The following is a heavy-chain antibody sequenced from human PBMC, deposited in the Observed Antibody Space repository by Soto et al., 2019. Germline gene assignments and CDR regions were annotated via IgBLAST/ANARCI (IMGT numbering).Heavy chain of an antibody. D-gene: IGHD3-10*01. CDR3: ARGQSGSYSFDF. V-gene: IGHV3-74*01. Sequence: EVQLVESGGGFVQPGGSLRLSCAASGFTFSSYWIHWVRQPPGKGLVWVSRINSDGGTTNYADSLKGRFTISRDNAKNTLFLQMNSLRAEDTAVYYCARGQSGSYSFDFWGQGTLVTVSS. CDR1: GFTFSSYW. J-gene: IGHJ4*02. CDR2: INSDGGTT.